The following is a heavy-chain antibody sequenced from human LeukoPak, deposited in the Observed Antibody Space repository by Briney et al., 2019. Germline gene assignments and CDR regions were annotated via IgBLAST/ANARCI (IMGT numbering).Heavy chain of an antibody. Sequence: GGSLRLSCAASGFTFSSYWMHWVRQAPGKGLVWVSRINEDGSTTNYADSVKGRSTIFRDDAKNTLYLQMNSLRAEDTAVYYCVRDLGGRSGHWGQGTLVTVSS. CDR3: VRDLGGRSGH. CDR2: INEDGSTT. CDR1: GFTFSSYW. V-gene: IGHV3-74*01. D-gene: IGHD1-26*01. J-gene: IGHJ4*02.